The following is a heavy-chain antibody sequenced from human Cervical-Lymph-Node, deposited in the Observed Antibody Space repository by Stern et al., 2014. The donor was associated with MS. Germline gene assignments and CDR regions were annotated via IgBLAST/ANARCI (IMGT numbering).Heavy chain of an antibody. J-gene: IGHJ3*02. CDR1: GYSFTSYW. Sequence: EVQLLESGAEVKKPGESLKISCKGSGYSFTSYWIGWVRQMPGKGLEWMGIIYPGDSDTRYSPSFQGQVTISADKSISTAYLQWSSLKASDTAMYYCGLVGYSYGLVSAFDIWGQGTMVTVSS. CDR2: IYPGDSDT. CDR3: GLVGYSYGLVSAFDI. V-gene: IGHV5-51*03. D-gene: IGHD5-18*01.